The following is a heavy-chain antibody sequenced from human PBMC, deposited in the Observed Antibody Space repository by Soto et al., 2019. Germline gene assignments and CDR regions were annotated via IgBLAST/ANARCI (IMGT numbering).Heavy chain of an antibody. J-gene: IGHJ6*02. CDR1: GFTFGLHS. Sequence: EVPVLESGGGMVQPGGSLRLSCVASGFTFGLHSMTWVRQAPGKGLEWVSGLSGSGGSTYYADSVKGRFTISRDNSRHPVYLQMNSVRTEDTAVYYCAKGTVTTLYFFQHGVDGCGQGTTVTVSS. D-gene: IGHD4-17*01. CDR3: AKGTVTTLYFFQHGVDG. V-gene: IGHV3-23*01. CDR2: LSGSGGST.